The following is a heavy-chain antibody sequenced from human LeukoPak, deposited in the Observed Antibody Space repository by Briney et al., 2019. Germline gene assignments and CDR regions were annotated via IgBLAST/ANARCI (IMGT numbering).Heavy chain of an antibody. CDR2: IIPIFGTA. J-gene: IGHJ5*02. V-gene: IGHV1-69*05. D-gene: IGHD3-3*01. CDR3: ARDYYYFWSGYYPPGNWFDP. Sequence: SVKVSCKASGGTFSSYAISWVRQAPGQGLEWMGRIIPIFGTANYAQKFQGRVTITTDESTSTAYMELSSLRSEDTAVYYCARDYYYFWSGYYPPGNWFDPRGQGTLVTVSS. CDR1: GGTFSSYA.